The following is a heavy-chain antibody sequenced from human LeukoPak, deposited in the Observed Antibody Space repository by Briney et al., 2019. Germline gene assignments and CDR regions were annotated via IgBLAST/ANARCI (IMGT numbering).Heavy chain of an antibody. D-gene: IGHD3-10*01. CDR3: ARDGFTMVRGVIGDAFDI. CDR1: GFTFSSYG. V-gene: IGHV3-33*01. J-gene: IGHJ3*02. Sequence: GGSPRLSCAASGFTFSSYGMHWVRQAPGKGLEWVAVIWYDGSNKYYADSVKGRFTISRDNSKNTLYLQMNSLRAEDTAVYYCARDGFTMVRGVIGDAFDIWGQGTMVTVSS. CDR2: IWYDGSNK.